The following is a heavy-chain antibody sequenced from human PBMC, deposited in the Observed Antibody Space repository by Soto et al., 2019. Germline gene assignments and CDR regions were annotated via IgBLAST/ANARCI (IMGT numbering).Heavy chain of an antibody. Sequence: SETLSLTCTVSGGSISSSSYYWGWIRQPPGKGLEWIGSIYYSGSTYYNPSLKSRVTISVDTSKNQFSLKLSSVTAADTAVYYCARQFIAARPGGGYWGQGTLVTVSS. D-gene: IGHD6-6*01. V-gene: IGHV4-39*01. CDR2: IYYSGST. CDR3: ARQFIAARPGGGY. J-gene: IGHJ4*02. CDR1: GGSISSSSYY.